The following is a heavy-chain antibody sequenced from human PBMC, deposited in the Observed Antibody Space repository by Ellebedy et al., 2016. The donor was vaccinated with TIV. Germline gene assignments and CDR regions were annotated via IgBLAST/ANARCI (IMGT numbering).Heavy chain of an antibody. CDR3: ARGHNAGLDC. CDR1: GFTFTDHW. CDR2: VSWDGTTT. J-gene: IGHJ4*02. Sequence: GESLKISCAASGFTFTDHWMHCVRQAPGEGLVWVSRVSWDGTTTHYADSVKGRFTISRDNAKNTLYLQMNSLRSEDTGVYYCARGHNAGLDCWGQGTLVTVSS. D-gene: IGHD6-13*01. V-gene: IGHV3-74*01.